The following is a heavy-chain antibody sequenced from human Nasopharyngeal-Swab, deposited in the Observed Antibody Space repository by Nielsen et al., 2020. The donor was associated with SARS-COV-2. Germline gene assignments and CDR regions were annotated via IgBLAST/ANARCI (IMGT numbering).Heavy chain of an antibody. D-gene: IGHD1-7*01. V-gene: IGHV5-10-1*01. CDR3: ARSITGTTLLPRYYYYGMDV. J-gene: IGHJ6*02. Sequence: VRQMPGKDLAWMGRIDPSDSYTNYSPSFQGHVTISADKSISTAYLQWSSLKASDTAMYYCARSITGTTLLPRYYYYGMDVWGQGTTVTVSS. CDR2: IDPSDSYT.